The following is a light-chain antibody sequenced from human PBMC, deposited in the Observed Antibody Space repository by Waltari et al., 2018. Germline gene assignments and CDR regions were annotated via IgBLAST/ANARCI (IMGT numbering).Light chain of an antibody. V-gene: IGKV3-20*01. Sequence: EIVLTQSPGTLSLSPGERATLSCRASQSVSSSYLAWYQQKPGQAPRLLIYVASSMATGIPDRVSGSGSRTDFTLTISRLEPEDCAVYYCQQYGSSPRAYTFGQGTKLEIK. CDR2: VAS. CDR1: QSVSSSY. J-gene: IGKJ2*01. CDR3: QQYGSSPRAYT.